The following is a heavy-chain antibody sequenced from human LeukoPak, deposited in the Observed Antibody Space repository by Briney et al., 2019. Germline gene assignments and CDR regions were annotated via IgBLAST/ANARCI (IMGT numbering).Heavy chain of an antibody. J-gene: IGHJ4*02. D-gene: IGHD6-13*01. CDR1: GGSISNYY. Sequence: SETLSLTCTVSGGSISNYYWSWIRQPPGKGLEWIGYIYYSGSTNYNPSLKSRVTISVDTSKNQSSLKLSSVTAADTAVYYCARHSNSWYYFDYWGQGTLVTVSS. CDR2: IYYSGST. V-gene: IGHV4-59*08. CDR3: ARHSNSWYYFDY.